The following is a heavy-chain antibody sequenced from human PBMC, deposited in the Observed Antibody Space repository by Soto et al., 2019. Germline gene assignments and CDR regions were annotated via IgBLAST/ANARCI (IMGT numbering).Heavy chain of an antibody. CDR1: GYTFTSYY. J-gene: IGHJ4*02. Sequence: ASVKVSCKASGYTFTSYYIHWVRQAPGQGLEWMGIINPSGGSTTYAQKFQGRVTMTRDTSTSTVYMELNSLESEDTAVYYCSRDDSDWFFNWGRGTLVTVSS. CDR2: INPSGGST. V-gene: IGHV1-46*03. D-gene: IGHD3-9*01. CDR3: SRDDSDWFFN.